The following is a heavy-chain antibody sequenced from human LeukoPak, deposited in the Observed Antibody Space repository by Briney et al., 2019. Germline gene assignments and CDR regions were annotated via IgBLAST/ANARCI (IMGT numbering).Heavy chain of an antibody. V-gene: IGHV3-20*04. CDR2: INWNGGST. CDR3: ARAFTSTGYYYVEY. CDR1: GFTFDDYG. D-gene: IGHD3-22*01. J-gene: IGHJ4*02. Sequence: PGGSLRLSCAASGFTFDDYGMSWVRQAPGKGLEWVSGINWNGGSTGYADSVKGRFTISRDNAKNSLYLQMNSLRAEDTALYYCARAFTSTGYYYVEYWGQGTLVTVSS.